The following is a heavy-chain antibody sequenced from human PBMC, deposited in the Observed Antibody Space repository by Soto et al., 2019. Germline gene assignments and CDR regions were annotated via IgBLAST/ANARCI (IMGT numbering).Heavy chain of an antibody. CDR3: ARDGCSGGRCYLDY. V-gene: IGHV3-30-3*01. CDR2: ISYDGSND. Sequence: GGSLRLSCAASGFTFSGYAIHWVRQAPGKGLEWVALISYDGSNDYHADSVKGRFTISRDNSKNTLYLQVNSLRVEDTAVYYCARDGCSGGRCYLDYWGRGTLVTVSS. D-gene: IGHD2-15*01. J-gene: IGHJ4*02. CDR1: GFTFSGYA.